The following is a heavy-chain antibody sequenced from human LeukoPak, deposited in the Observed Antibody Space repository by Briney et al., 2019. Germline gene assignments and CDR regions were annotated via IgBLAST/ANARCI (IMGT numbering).Heavy chain of an antibody. CDR2: IYTSGNT. Sequence: SETLSLTCTVSGGSISSYYWSWIRQPAGKGLEWIGRIYTSGNTNYNPSLKSRVTISVDTSKNQFPLKLSFVSAADTAVYYCATYSSNLGCLDSWGQGTLVTVSS. J-gene: IGHJ5*01. D-gene: IGHD6-13*01. CDR3: ATYSSNLGCLDS. CDR1: GGSISSYY. V-gene: IGHV4-4*07.